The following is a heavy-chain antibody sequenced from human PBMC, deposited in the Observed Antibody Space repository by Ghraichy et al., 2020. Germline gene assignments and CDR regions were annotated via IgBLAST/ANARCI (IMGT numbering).Heavy chain of an antibody. Sequence: GESLNISCAASGFTFNNYWMSWVRQAPGKGLEWVANIKQDGSEKYYVDSVKARFTISRDNAKNSLYLQMNSLRAEDTAVYYCARVTEETYFYDSGSYLDAFDIWGQGTMVTVSS. V-gene: IGHV3-7*03. CDR2: IKQDGSEK. D-gene: IGHD3-10*01. CDR3: ARVTEETYFYDSGSYLDAFDI. J-gene: IGHJ3*02. CDR1: GFTFNNYW.